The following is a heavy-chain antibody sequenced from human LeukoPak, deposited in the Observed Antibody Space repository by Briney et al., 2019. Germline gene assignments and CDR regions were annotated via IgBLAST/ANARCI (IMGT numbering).Heavy chain of an antibody. D-gene: IGHD1-14*01. J-gene: IGHJ4*02. Sequence: GGSLRLSCAVSGFTVSSNYMSWVRQAPGKGLEWVSVIYSGGSTPYADSVKGRFTISRDSSKNTLYLQMNSLRAEDTAVYYCATGDKRDYFDYWGQGTLVTVSS. CDR1: GFTVSSNY. V-gene: IGHV3-53*01. CDR3: ATGDKRDYFDY. CDR2: IYSGGST.